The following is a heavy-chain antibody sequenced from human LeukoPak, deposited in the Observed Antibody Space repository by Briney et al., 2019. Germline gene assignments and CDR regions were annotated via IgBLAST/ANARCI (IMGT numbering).Heavy chain of an antibody. CDR2: IGGYSLTV. V-gene: IGHV3-23*01. Sequence: PGGSLRLSCAASGFTFSSYVMSWVRQAPGKGLEGVSAIGGYSLTVYNAQSLKGRFTVSRDNAKNSLYLQMSSLSVEDTAVYYCATKMHGPFDHWGQGTLVTVSS. CDR1: GFTFSSYV. J-gene: IGHJ5*02. CDR3: ATKMHGPFDH.